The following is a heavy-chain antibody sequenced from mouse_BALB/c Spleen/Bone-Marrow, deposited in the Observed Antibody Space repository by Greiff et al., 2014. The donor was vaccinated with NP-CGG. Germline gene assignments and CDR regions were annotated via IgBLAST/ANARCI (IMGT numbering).Heavy chain of an antibody. J-gene: IGHJ3*01. CDR2: ISTYSGNT. Sequence: VQLVESGPELVRPGVSVKISCKGSGYTFTDYAMRWVKQSHAKSLEWIGVISTYSGNTNYNQKFKGKATMTVDKSSSTAYMELARLTSEDSAIYYCARSGYGYDWFAYWGQGTLVTVSA. V-gene: IGHV1-67*01. D-gene: IGHD2-2*01. CDR3: ARSGYGYDWFAY. CDR1: GYTFTDYA.